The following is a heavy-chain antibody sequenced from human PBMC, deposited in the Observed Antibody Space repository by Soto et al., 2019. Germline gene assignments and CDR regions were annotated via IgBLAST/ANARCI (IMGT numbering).Heavy chain of an antibody. J-gene: IGHJ4*02. D-gene: IGHD3-16*01. CDR3: ARLKPYDYIWGSGNFDY. CDR2: IYYSGST. V-gene: IGHV4-39*01. Sequence: SETLSLTCTVSGGSISSSSYYWGWIRQPPGKGLEWIGSIYYSGSTYYSPSLQSRVTISVDTSKNQFSLKLSSVTAADTAVYYCARLKPYDYIWGSGNFDYWGQGTLVTVSS. CDR1: GGSISSSSYY.